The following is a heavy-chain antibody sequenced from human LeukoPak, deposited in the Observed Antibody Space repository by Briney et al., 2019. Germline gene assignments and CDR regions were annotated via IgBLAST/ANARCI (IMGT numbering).Heavy chain of an antibody. CDR1: GYTFTSYY. J-gene: IGHJ5*02. CDR2: INPSGGST. V-gene: IGHV1-46*01. Sequence: GASVKVSCKASGYTFTSYYMHWVRQAPGQGLEWMGIINPSGGSTSYAQKFQGRVTMTRDMSTSTVYMELSSLRSEDTAVYYCARDGGRTGDGFPWGQGTLVTVSS. CDR3: ARDGGRTGDGFP. D-gene: IGHD7-27*01.